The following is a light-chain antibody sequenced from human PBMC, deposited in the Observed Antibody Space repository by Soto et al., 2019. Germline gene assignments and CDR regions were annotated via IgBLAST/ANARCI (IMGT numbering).Light chain of an antibody. CDR1: QSVGSY. J-gene: IGKJ2*01. CDR2: DAS. Sequence: EIVLTQSPATLSLSPGERATLSCRASQSVGSYLAWYQQKPGQSPRLLIYDASNRATGIPARFSGSGSGTDCTLTISSLEPEDFAVYYCQQRSNWPRTFGQGTKLEIK. CDR3: QQRSNWPRT. V-gene: IGKV3-11*01.